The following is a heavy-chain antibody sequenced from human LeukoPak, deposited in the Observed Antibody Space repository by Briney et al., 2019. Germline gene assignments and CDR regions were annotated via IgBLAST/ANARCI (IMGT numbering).Heavy chain of an antibody. CDR3: AKARPVEWELSYIYQDFDY. CDR1: GFTFSSYS. CDR2: ITGSGGNT. J-gene: IGHJ4*02. D-gene: IGHD3-3*01. V-gene: IGHV3-23*01. Sequence: GGSLRLSCAASGFTFSSYSMSWVRQAPGKGLEWVSSITGSGGNTYYADFVKGRFTISRDNSKNTLYLQMNSLRAEDTAVYYCAKARPVEWELSYIYQDFDYWGQGTLVTVSS.